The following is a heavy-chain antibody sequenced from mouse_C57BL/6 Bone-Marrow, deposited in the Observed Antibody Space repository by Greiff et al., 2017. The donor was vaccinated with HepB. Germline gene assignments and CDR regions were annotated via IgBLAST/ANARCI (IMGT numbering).Heavy chain of an antibody. D-gene: IGHD3-2*02. CDR3: ARVGGLDSSGYWFAY. Sequence: EVKVEESGGGLVKPGGSLKLSCAASGFTFSSYAMSWVRQTPEKRLEWVATISDGGSYTYYPDNVKGRFTISRDNAKNNLYLQMSHLKSEDTAMYYCARVGGLDSSGYWFAYWGQGTLVTVSA. V-gene: IGHV5-4*03. J-gene: IGHJ3*01. CDR2: ISDGGSYT. CDR1: GFTFSSYA.